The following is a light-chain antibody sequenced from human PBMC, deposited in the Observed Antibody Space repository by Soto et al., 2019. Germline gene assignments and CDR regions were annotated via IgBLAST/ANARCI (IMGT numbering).Light chain of an antibody. CDR3: ASRDDNLSGHWM. Sequence: QSALTQPPSASGSPGQSVTISCTGTSSDVGLYNYVSWYQQHPGKAPKVIIFEVSQRPSGVPYRFSGSKSGNTASLTVSGLQAEDEADYYCASRDDNLSGHWMFGGGTKLTVL. CDR1: SSDVGLYNY. J-gene: IGLJ3*02. CDR2: EVS. V-gene: IGLV2-8*01.